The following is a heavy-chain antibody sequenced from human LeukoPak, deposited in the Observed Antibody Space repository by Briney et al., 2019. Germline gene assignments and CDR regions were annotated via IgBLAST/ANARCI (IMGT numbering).Heavy chain of an antibody. CDR1: GFTLSSYG. CDR2: ISYDGSNK. Sequence: GGSLRLSCAASGFTLSSYGMHWVRQAPGKGLEWVAIISYDGSNKYYADSVKGRFTISRDNSKNTLYLQMNSLRAEDTAVYYCAKDRYGSGTYQDYWGQGTLVTVSS. CDR3: AKDRYGSGTYQDY. V-gene: IGHV3-30*18. J-gene: IGHJ4*02. D-gene: IGHD3-10*01.